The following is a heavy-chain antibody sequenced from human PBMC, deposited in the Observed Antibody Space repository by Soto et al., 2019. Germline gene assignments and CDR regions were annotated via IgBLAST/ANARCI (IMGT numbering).Heavy chain of an antibody. J-gene: IGHJ4*02. D-gene: IGHD5-12*01. V-gene: IGHV3-30*03. CDR2: ISRDGLNT. CDR3: ARGNLGFDFDS. Sequence: VESGGDVVQPGRSLRLSCAASGFGFGSFGMHWVRQAPGQGLEWLAFISRDGLNTFYADSVRGRFTLSRDYSKSTMYLQMSALRDEDTALYYCARGNLGFDFDSWGRGTLVTVSS. CDR1: GFGFGSFG.